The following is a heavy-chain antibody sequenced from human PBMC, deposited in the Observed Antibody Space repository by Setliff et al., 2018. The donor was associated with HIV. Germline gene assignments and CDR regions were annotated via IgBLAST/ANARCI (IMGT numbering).Heavy chain of an antibody. V-gene: IGHV3-23*01. D-gene: IGHD2-2*01. J-gene: IGHJ3*02. CDR3: AKAELGDSTLGAFDI. Sequence: PGGSLRLSCAASGFIFSGYTMVWVRQAPGKGLEWVSSISGSGGSTYYADSVKGRFTISRDNSKNTLYLQMNSLRAEDTAVYYCAKAELGDSTLGAFDIWGQGTMVTVSS. CDR2: ISGSGGST. CDR1: GFIFSGYT.